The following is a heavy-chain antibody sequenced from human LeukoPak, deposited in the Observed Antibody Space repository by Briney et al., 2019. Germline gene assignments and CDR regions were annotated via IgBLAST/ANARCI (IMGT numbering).Heavy chain of an antibody. CDR3: ARDGVNYYDSSGYYLGKLDY. V-gene: IGHV3-30-3*01. Sequence: PGRSLRLSCAASGFTFSSYAMHWVRQAPGKGLEGVAVISYDGSNKYYADSVKGRFTISRDSSKNTLYLQMNSLRAEDTAVYYCARDGVNYYDSSGYYLGKLDYWGQGTLVTVSS. CDR2: ISYDGSNK. CDR1: GFTFSSYA. J-gene: IGHJ4*02. D-gene: IGHD3-22*01.